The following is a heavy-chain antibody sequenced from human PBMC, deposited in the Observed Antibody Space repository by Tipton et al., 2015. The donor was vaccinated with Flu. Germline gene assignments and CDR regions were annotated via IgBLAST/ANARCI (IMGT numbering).Heavy chain of an antibody. CDR3: AGGRGYYYDFDY. D-gene: IGHD3-22*01. J-gene: IGHJ4*02. CDR2: IYYSGST. V-gene: IGHV4-39*01. Sequence: TLSLTCTVSGGSISSSSYYWGWIRQPPGKGLEWIGSIYYSGSTYYNPSLKSRVTISVDTSKNQFSLKLSSVTAADTAVYYCAGGRGYYYDFDYWGQGTLVTVSS. CDR1: GGSISSSSYY.